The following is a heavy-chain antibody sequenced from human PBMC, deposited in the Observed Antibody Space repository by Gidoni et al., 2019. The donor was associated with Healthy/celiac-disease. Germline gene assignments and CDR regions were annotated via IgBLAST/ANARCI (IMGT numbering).Heavy chain of an antibody. V-gene: IGHV4-31*03. CDR2: IYYSGST. CDR1: GGSISSGGYY. D-gene: IGHD3-3*01. Sequence: QVQLQESGPGLVKPSQTLSLPCTVSGGSISSGGYYWSWIRQHPGKGLEWIGYIYYSGSTYYNPSLKSRVTISVDTSKNQFSLKLSSVTAADTAVYYCARGIRFLEWPDYFDYWGQGTLVTVSS. CDR3: ARGIRFLEWPDYFDY. J-gene: IGHJ4*02.